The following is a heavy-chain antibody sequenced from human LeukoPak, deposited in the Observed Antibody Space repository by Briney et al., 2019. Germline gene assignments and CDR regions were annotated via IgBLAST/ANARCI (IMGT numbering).Heavy chain of an antibody. V-gene: IGHV4-59*01. D-gene: IGHD3-10*01. J-gene: IGHJ3*02. CDR2: IYYSGST. CDR1: GGSISSYY. CDR3: ARADYYGSGSNAFDI. Sequence: SETLSLTCTVSGGSISSYYWSWIRQPPGKGLEWIGYIYYSGSTNHNPSLKSRVTISVDTSKNQFSLKLSSVTAADTAVYYCARADYYGSGSNAFDIWGQGTMVTVSS.